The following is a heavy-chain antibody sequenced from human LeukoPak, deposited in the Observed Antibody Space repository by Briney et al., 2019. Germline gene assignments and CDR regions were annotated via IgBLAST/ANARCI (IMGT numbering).Heavy chain of an antibody. CDR1: GVIISPYY. CDR2: IYTSVST. CDR3: ARVSCTSASCSYYYYMDV. Sequence: SEALSLTCTVSGVIISPYYWSWIRQPAGKGLEWIGGIYTSVSTNYNPSLKSRVTMSIDTSKNQFSLKLTSVTAADTAVYHCARVSCTSASCSYYYYMDVWGKGTTVTVSS. V-gene: IGHV4-4*07. J-gene: IGHJ6*03. D-gene: IGHD2-2*01.